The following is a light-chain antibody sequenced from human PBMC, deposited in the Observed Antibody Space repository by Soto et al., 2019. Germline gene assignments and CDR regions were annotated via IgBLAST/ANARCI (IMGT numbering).Light chain of an antibody. J-gene: IGKJ1*01. V-gene: IGKV3-11*01. CDR2: DAF. CDR1: QSVSNF. CDR3: QQRSIWPPWT. Sequence: ELVLTQSPATLSLSPGERANLTRRASQSVSNFLAWYQPKPGQAPRLLIYDAFIRAAGVPARFSGSGSGTDFSLTISSLEPEDFAIYYCQQRSIWPPWTFGQGTKVDI.